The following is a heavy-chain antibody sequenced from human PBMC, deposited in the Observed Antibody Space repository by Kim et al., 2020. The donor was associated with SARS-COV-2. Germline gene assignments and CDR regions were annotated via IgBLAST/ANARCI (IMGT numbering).Heavy chain of an antibody. D-gene: IGHD5-12*01. Sequence: YNPSLKSRVTISVDTSKNQFSLKLSSGTAADTAVYYCARRRGDGYNLFDYWGQGTLVTVSS. V-gene: IGHV4-59*01. J-gene: IGHJ4*02. CDR3: ARRRGDGYNLFDY.